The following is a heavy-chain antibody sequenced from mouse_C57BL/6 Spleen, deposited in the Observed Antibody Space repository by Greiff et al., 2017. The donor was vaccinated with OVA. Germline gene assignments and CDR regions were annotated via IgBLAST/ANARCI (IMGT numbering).Heavy chain of an antibody. D-gene: IGHD2-1*01. CDR2: INPNYGTT. J-gene: IGHJ4*01. CDR1: GYSFTDYN. V-gene: IGHV1-39*01. Sequence: EVQLQQSGPELVKPGASVKISCKASGYSFTDYNMNWVKQSNGKSLEWIGVINPNYGTTSYNQKFKGKATLTVDQSSSTAYMQLNSLTSDDSAVYYCAEVGNYGNYYAMDYWGQGTSVTVSS. CDR3: AEVGNYGNYYAMDY.